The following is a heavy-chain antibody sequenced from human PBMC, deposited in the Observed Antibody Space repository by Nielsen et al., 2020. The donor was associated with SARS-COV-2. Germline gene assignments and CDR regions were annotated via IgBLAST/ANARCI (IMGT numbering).Heavy chain of an antibody. J-gene: IGHJ3*02. CDR3: ARHRGGAFDI. D-gene: IGHD3-16*01. CDR2: ISAYNGNT. Sequence: WVRQAPGQGLEWMGWISAYNGNTNYAQSLQGRVSMTTDISTSTAFMELRSLRSDDTAQYYCARHRGGAFDIWGQGTMVTVSS. V-gene: IGHV1-18*01.